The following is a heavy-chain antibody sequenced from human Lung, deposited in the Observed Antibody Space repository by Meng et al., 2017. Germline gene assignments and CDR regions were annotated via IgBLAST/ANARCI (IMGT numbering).Heavy chain of an antibody. CDR1: GGSFSDYY. Sequence: VQLQQWCTGLCTPCETLSLTCVVSGGSFSDYYWSWIRQPPGKGLEWIGEINHSGSTNYNPSLESRATISVDTSQNNLSLKLSSVTAADSAVYYCARGPTTMAHDFDYWGQGTLVTVSS. CDR3: ARGPTTMAHDFDY. CDR2: INHSGST. V-gene: IGHV4-34*01. J-gene: IGHJ4*02. D-gene: IGHD4-11*01.